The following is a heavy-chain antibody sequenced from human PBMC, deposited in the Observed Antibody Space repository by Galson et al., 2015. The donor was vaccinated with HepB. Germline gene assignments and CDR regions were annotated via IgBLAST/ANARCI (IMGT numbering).Heavy chain of an antibody. Sequence: SLRLSCAASGFTFSSYAMHRVRQAPGKGLEWVAVISYDGSNKYYADSVKGRFTISRDNSKNTLYLQMNSLRAEDTAVYYCARPPDHYYDSSGYYSAGYWGQGTLVTVSS. J-gene: IGHJ4*02. CDR3: ARPPDHYYDSSGYYSAGY. V-gene: IGHV3-30-3*01. CDR2: ISYDGSNK. D-gene: IGHD3-22*01. CDR1: GFTFSSYA.